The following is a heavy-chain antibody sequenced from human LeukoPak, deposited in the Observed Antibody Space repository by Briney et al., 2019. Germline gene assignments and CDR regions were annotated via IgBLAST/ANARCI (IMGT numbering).Heavy chain of an antibody. CDR2: ISSSSSYI. CDR1: GFTFSSYS. CDR3: ARGGRITMIVET. Sequence: GGSLRLSCAASGFTFSSYSMNWVRQAPGKGLEWVSSISSSSSYIYCADSVKGRFTISRDNAKNSLYLQMNSLRAEDTAVYYYARGGRITMIVETWGQGTMVTVSS. D-gene: IGHD3-22*01. V-gene: IGHV3-21*01. J-gene: IGHJ3*01.